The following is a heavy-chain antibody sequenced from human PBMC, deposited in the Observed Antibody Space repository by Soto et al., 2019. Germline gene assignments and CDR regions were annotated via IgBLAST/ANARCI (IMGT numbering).Heavy chain of an antibody. V-gene: IGHV3-15*07. J-gene: IGHJ6*02. CDR2: IKSKGDGGTT. Sequence: PGGSLRLSCAASGFTFGNAWMNWVRQAPGKGLEWVGRIKSKGDGGTTDYAAPVKGRFTISRDDSKNTLYLQMNSLKTEDTAVYYCSTMPPHASPAYYSHNMDVWGQGTTVTVSS. CDR3: STMPPHASPAYYSHNMDV. CDR1: GFTFGNAW. D-gene: IGHD2-2*01.